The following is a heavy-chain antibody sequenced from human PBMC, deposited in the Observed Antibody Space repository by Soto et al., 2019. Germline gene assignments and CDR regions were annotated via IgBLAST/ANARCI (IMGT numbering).Heavy chain of an antibody. CDR3: APYDSSGLVF. CDR1: RGSISSYY. CDR2: IYYSGTT. J-gene: IGHJ4*02. Sequence: QVQLQESGPGLVKPSETLSLTCTVSRGSISSYYWNWIRQPPGKGLEWIGYIYYSGTTYYNPSLRSQLTVSIDTSTQQSPLRLTSVTAADTAVSYCAPYDSSGLVFWGQGTLVTVSS. V-gene: IGHV4-59*08. D-gene: IGHD3-22*01.